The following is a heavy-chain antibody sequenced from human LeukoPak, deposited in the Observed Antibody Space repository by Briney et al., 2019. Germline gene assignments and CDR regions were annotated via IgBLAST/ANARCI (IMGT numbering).Heavy chain of an antibody. CDR1: GGTFSSYA. CDR3: AREVVVAETDYFDY. D-gene: IGHD2-15*01. J-gene: IGHJ4*02. CDR2: IIPIFGTA. V-gene: IGHV1-69*13. Sequence: SVKISCKASGGTFSSYAIGWVRQAPGQGLEWMGGIIPIFGTANYAQKFQGRVTITADESTSTAYMELSSLRSEDTAVYYCAREVVVAETDYFDYWGQGTLVTVSS.